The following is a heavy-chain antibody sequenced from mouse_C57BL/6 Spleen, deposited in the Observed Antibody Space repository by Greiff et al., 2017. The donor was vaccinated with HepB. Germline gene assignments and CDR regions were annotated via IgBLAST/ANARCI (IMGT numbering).Heavy chain of an antibody. V-gene: IGHV5-12*01. D-gene: IGHD2-4*01. CDR2: ISNGGGST. CDR1: GFTFSDYY. Sequence: EVQGVESGGGLVQPGGSLKLSCAASGFTFSDYYMYWVRQTPEKRLEWVAYISNGGGSTYYPDTVKGRFTISRDNAKNTLYLQMSRLKSEDTAMYYCARRGDYDSYYYAMYYWGQGTSVTVSS. CDR3: ARRGDYDSYYYAMYY. J-gene: IGHJ4*01.